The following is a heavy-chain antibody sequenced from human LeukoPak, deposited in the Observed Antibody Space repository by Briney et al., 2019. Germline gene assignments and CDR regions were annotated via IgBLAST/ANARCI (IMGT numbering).Heavy chain of an antibody. CDR3: ARLSDWGGAFDI. J-gene: IGHJ3*02. V-gene: IGHV3-21*01. CDR2: ISGSSSSI. D-gene: IGHD3/OR15-3a*01. CDR1: GFTFSSYS. Sequence: TPGGSLRLSCAASGFTFSSYSMNWVRQAPGKGLEWVSSISGSSSSIYYAVSLKGRFTISRDNAKNSLYLQMNSLRAEDTAVYYCARLSDWGGAFDIWGQGTMVTVSS.